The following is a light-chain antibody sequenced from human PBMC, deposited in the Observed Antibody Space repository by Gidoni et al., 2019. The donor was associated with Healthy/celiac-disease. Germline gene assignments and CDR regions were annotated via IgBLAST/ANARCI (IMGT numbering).Light chain of an antibody. J-gene: IGKJ2*01. CDR3: QQYYSTPNT. CDR1: QSVLYSSNNKNY. CDR2: WAS. Sequence: DIVMTHSPDSLAASLGERATINCKSSQSVLYSSNNKNYLAWYQQKPGQPPKLLIYWASTRESGVPDRFSGSGSGTDFTLTISSLQAEDVAVYYCQQYYSTPNTFGQGTKLEIK. V-gene: IGKV4-1*01.